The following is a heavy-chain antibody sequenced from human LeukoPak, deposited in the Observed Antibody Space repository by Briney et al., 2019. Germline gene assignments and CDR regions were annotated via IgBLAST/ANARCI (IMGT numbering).Heavy chain of an antibody. CDR2: IYYSGST. Sequence: SETLSLTCTVSGGSISSSSYYWGWIRQPPGKGLEWIGSIYYSGSTYYNPSLKSRVTISVDTSKNQFSLKLSSVTAADTAVYYCARQQLVIYYYYGMDVWGQGTTVTVSS. V-gene: IGHV4-39*01. J-gene: IGHJ6*02. CDR1: GGSISSSSYY. CDR3: ARQQLVIYYYYGMDV. D-gene: IGHD6-13*01.